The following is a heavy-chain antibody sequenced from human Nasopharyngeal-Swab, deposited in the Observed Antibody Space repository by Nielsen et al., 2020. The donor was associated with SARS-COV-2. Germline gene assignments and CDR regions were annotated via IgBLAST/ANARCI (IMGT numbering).Heavy chain of an antibody. CDR1: GFTFSSYA. CDR3: ARGAAAVYWYFDL. CDR2: ISYDGSNN. J-gene: IGHJ2*01. D-gene: IGHD6-13*01. Sequence: GESLKISCAASGFTFSSYAMHWVRQAPGKGLEWVAVISYDGSNNYYADSVKGRFTISRDNSKKPLYLQMNSLRAEDTAVYYCARGAAAVYWYFDLWGRGTLVTVSS. V-gene: IGHV3-30*04.